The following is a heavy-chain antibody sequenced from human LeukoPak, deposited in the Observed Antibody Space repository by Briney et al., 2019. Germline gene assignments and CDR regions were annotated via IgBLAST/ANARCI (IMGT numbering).Heavy chain of an antibody. V-gene: IGHV3-23*01. CDR3: AKGRQFRGGYSYGSDAFDI. J-gene: IGHJ3*02. Sequence: GGSLRLSCAASGFTFSSYAMSWVRQAPGKGLEWVSAISGSGGSTYYADSVKGRFTISRDNSKNTLYLQMNSLRAEDTAVYYCAKGRQFRGGYSYGSDAFDIWGQGTMVTVSS. D-gene: IGHD5-18*01. CDR1: GFTFSSYA. CDR2: ISGSGGST.